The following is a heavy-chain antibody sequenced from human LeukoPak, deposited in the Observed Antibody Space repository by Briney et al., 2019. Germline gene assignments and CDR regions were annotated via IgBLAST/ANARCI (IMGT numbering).Heavy chain of an antibody. CDR3: ARANTRHYYDSSGYYYVGGDWFDP. CDR1: GYTFTSYA. Sequence: GASVEVSCKASGYTFTSYAMHWVRQAPGQRLEWMGWINAGNGNTKYSQKFQGRVTITRDTSASTAYMELSRLRSEDTAVYYCARANTRHYYDSSGYYYVGGDWFDPWGQGTLVTVSS. J-gene: IGHJ5*02. V-gene: IGHV1-3*01. CDR2: INAGNGNT. D-gene: IGHD3-22*01.